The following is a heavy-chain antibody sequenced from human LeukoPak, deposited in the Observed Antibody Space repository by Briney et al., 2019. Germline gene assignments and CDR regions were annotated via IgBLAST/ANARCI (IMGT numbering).Heavy chain of an antibody. D-gene: IGHD1-26*01. J-gene: IGHJ5*02. Sequence: SSETLSLTCAVYGGSFSGYYWSWIRQPPGKGLEWIGEINHSGSTNYNPSLKSRVTISVDTSKNQFSLSLASVTAADTAVYYCSRESGPYCPFGHWGQGTLVAVTS. CDR1: GGSFSGYY. V-gene: IGHV4-34*01. CDR3: SRESGPYCPFGH. CDR2: INHSGST.